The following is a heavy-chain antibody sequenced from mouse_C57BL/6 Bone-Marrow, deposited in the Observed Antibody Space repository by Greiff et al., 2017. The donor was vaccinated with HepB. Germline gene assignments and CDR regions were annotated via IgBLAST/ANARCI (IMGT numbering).Heavy chain of an antibody. CDR2: ISNGGGST. Sequence: EVKVVESGGGLVQPGGSLKLSCAASGFTFSDYYMYWVRQTPEKRLEWVAYISNGGGSTYYPDTVKGRFTISRDYAKNTLYLQMSRLKSEDTAMYYCARHTTVVAKPSYWYFDVWGTGTTVTVSS. V-gene: IGHV5-12*01. J-gene: IGHJ1*03. CDR1: GFTFSDYY. CDR3: ARHTTVVAKPSYWYFDV. D-gene: IGHD1-1*01.